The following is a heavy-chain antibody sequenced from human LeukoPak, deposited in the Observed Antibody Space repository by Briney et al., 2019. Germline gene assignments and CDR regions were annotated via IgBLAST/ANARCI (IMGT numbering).Heavy chain of an antibody. D-gene: IGHD3-10*01. Sequence: GRSLGLSCAASGFTFSSYGMHWVRQAPGKGLEWVAVISYDGSNKYYADSVKGRFTISRDNSKNTLYLQMNSLRAEDTAVYYCAKTYREVRGRPHYYFDYWGQGTLVTVFS. CDR2: ISYDGSNK. V-gene: IGHV3-30*18. CDR3: AKTYREVRGRPHYYFDY. CDR1: GFTFSSYG. J-gene: IGHJ4*02.